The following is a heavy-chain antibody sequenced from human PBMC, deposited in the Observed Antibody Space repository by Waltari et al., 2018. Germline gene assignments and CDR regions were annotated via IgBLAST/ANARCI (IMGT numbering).Heavy chain of an antibody. V-gene: IGHV3-20*01. CDR3: ARRQWLGKHWYFDL. Sequence: VQLQESGPGLVKPSQTLSLTCTVSGGSISSGYYWGWVRQAPGKGLEWVSGINWNGGSTGYADSVKGRFTISRDNAKNSLYLQMNSLRAEDTALYHCARRQWLGKHWYFDLWGRGTLVTVSS. D-gene: IGHD6-19*01. CDR1: GGSISSGYY. CDR2: INWNGGST. J-gene: IGHJ2*01.